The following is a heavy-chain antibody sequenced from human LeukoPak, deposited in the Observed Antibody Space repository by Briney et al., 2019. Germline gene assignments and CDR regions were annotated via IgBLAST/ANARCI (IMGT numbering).Heavy chain of an antibody. CDR2: IIPIFGSA. CDR3: ARPGGAYDILAGYYPYYYYMDV. V-gene: IGHV1-69*13. D-gene: IGHD3-9*01. J-gene: IGHJ6*03. Sequence: SVKVSCKASGGTFSNFAISWVRQAPGQGLEWMGGIIPIFGSANYAQKFQGRVTITADESTSTAYMELSSLRSEDTAVYYCARPGGAYDILAGYYPYYYYMDVWGKGTTVTVSS. CDR1: GGTFSNFA.